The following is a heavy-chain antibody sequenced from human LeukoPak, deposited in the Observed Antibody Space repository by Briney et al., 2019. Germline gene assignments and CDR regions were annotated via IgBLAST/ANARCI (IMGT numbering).Heavy chain of an antibody. J-gene: IGHJ4*02. D-gene: IGHD3-10*01. V-gene: IGHV3-9*03. CDR2: ISWNSGSI. CDR3: AKDLYGSGSYGFDY. Sequence: GGSLRLSCAASGFTFGDYAMHWVRQAPGKGLEWVSGISWNSGSIGYADSVKGRFTISRDNAKNSLYLQMNSLRAEDMALYYCAKDLYGSGSYGFDYWGQGTLVTVSS. CDR1: GFTFGDYA.